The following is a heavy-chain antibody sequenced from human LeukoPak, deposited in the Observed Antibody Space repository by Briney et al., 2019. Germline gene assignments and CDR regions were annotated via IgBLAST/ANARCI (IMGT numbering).Heavy chain of an antibody. J-gene: IGHJ3*02. V-gene: IGHV4-39*01. CDR3: ARHDAIFGVVIIPGAFDI. D-gene: IGHD3-3*01. CDR2: IYYSGST. Sequence: SETLSLTCTVSVGSISSSSYYWGWIRQPPGKGLEWIGSIYYSGSTYYNPSLKSRVTISVDTAKNQFSLKLSSVTAADTAVYYCARHDAIFGVVIIPGAFDIWGQGTMVTVSS. CDR1: VGSISSSSYY.